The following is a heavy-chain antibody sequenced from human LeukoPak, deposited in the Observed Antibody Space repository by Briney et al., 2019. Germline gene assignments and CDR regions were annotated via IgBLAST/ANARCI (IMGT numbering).Heavy chain of an antibody. V-gene: IGHV3-74*01. CDR2: INSDGSST. D-gene: IGHD2-21*01. CDR3: AKGMASYYFDY. J-gene: IGHJ4*02. Sequence: GGSLRLSCAASGFTFSSYWMHWVRHAPGKGLVWVSRINSDGSSTSYADSVKGRFTISRDNAKNTLYLQMNSLRAEDTAVYYCAKGMASYYFDYWGQGTLVTVSS. CDR1: GFTFSSYW.